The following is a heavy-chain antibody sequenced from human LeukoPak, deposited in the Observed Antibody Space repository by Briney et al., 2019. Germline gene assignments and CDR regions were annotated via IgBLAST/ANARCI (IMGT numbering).Heavy chain of an antibody. J-gene: IGHJ4*02. D-gene: IGHD5-18*01. CDR1: GASLTSYY. CDR3: TRLPPFTAFFDF. Sequence: WETLSLTCSVSGASLTSYYWTWTRQFPGKGLEWIGYVYHTGSTNYNPSLRSRVTISIDTSKSQFSLNLNSVTAADTAIYYCTRLPPFTAFFDFWGPGILVSVSS. CDR2: VYHTGST. V-gene: IGHV4-59*13.